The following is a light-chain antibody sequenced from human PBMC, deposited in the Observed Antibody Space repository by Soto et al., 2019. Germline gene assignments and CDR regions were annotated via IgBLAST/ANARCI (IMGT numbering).Light chain of an antibody. CDR2: YDS. J-gene: IGLJ1*01. Sequence: SSELTQPPSVSVAPGKTARITCGGTNIGSKSVHWYQQKPGQAPVLVIYYDSDRPSGIPERFSGSNSGNTATLTISRVEAGDEADYYCQVWDSSSDPSYVFGTGTKLTVL. V-gene: IGLV3-21*04. CDR1: NIGSKS. CDR3: QVWDSSSDPSYV.